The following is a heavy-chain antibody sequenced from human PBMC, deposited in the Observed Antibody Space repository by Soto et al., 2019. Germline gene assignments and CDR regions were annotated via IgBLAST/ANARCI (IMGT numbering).Heavy chain of an antibody. CDR1: GFTFSNAW. CDR2: IKSKTDGGKT. Sequence: PGGSLRLSCAASGFTFSNAWMNWVRPAPGKGLEWVSRIKSKTDGGKTDYAAPVKGRFTISRDDSKNTLYLQMNSLKTEDTAVYYCTTVQYDYVLWYYYGMDVWGQGTTVTVSS. J-gene: IGHJ6*02. V-gene: IGHV3-15*07. CDR3: TTVQYDYVLWYYYGMDV. D-gene: IGHD3-16*01.